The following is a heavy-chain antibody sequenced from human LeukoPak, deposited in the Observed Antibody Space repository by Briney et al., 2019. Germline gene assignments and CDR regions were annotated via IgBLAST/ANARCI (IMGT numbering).Heavy chain of an antibody. D-gene: IGHD2/OR15-2a*01. CDR2: IDNTGGSI. CDR1: GFTFSSYQ. CDR3: VRDATLRPGHVYFDY. V-gene: IGHV3-48*03. Sequence: GGSLRLSCAASGFTFSSYQLNWVRQAPGQGLEGLSYIDNTGGSIHYADSVWGRFTISRDNAEHSLYLQMDSLRAEDTAVYYCVRDATLRPGHVYFDYWGQGILVTVSS. J-gene: IGHJ4*02.